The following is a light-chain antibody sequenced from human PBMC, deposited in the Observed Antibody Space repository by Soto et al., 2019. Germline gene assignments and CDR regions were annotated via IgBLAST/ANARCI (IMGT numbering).Light chain of an antibody. V-gene: IGKV1-12*01. CDR1: QGISSW. CDR3: QQGYSFPLT. Sequence: QMNQSPSSASAPVGYRVPLTCPSSQGISSWLAWYQQKPGKAQKLLIYVASSLEGGVPSRFSGSGSGTDFTLTISSLQTEDFATYSCQQGYSFPLTFGGGTKVDIK. CDR2: VAS. J-gene: IGKJ4*01.